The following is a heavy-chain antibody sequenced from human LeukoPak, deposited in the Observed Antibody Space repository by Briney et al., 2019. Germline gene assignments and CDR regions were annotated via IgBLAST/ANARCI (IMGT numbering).Heavy chain of an antibody. CDR2: IFPSGGEI. V-gene: IGHV3-23*01. J-gene: IGHJ4*02. D-gene: IGHD6-19*01. CDR1: GFTFSTFA. Sequence: GGSLRLSCAASGFTFSTFAMIWVRQPPGKGLEWVSSIFPSGGEIHYADSVKGRFTISRDNSKNTLYLQMNSLESEDTAVYYCAKDRWGAVASFDYWGQGTLVTVSS. CDR3: AKDRWGAVASFDY.